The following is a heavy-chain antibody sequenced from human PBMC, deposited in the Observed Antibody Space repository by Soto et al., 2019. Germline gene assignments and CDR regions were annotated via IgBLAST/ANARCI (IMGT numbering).Heavy chain of an antibody. D-gene: IGHD3-9*01. CDR3: ARKLRYFDWLSPEFDI. Sequence: SVKVSCKASGGTFSSYAISWVRQAPGQGLEWMGGIIPIFGTANYAQKFQGRVTITADESTSTAYMELSSLRSEDTAVYYCARKLRYFDWLSPEFDIWGQGTMVTVSS. CDR1: GGTFSSYA. CDR2: IIPIFGTA. V-gene: IGHV1-69*13. J-gene: IGHJ3*02.